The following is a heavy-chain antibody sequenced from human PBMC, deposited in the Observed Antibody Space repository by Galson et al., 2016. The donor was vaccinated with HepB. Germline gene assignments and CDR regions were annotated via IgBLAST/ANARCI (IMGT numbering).Heavy chain of an antibody. CDR1: GFVFHEFA. J-gene: IGHJ3*01. CDR2: IGWNSGNS. CDR3: VKATLASVTGRDAFDL. Sequence: SLRLSCAASGFVFHEFAIHWVRQVPGKGLQWVSGIGWNSGNSAYEDSVKGRFTISRDNGKGSLYLQMDSLRAEDTAVYYCVKATLASVTGRDAFDLWGQGTMVTVSS. D-gene: IGHD1-14*01. V-gene: IGHV3-9*01.